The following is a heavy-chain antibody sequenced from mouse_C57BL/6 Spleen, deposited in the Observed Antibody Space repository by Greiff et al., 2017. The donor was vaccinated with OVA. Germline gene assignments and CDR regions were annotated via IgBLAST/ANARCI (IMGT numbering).Heavy chain of an antibody. CDR2: IWSGGST. CDR3: ARNIGNYFDY. D-gene: IGHD2-14*01. V-gene: IGHV2-2*01. J-gene: IGHJ2*01. Sequence: VQLQQSGPGLVQPSQSLSITCTVSGFSLTSYGVHWVRPSPGKGLEWLGVIWSGGSTDYNAAFISRLSISKDNSKSQVFFKMNSLQADDTAIYYCARNIGNYFDYWGQGTTLTVSS. CDR1: GFSLTSYG.